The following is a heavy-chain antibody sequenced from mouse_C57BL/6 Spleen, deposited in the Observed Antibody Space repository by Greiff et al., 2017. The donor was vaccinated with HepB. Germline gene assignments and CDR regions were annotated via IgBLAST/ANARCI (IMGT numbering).Heavy chain of an antibody. V-gene: IGHV1-69*01. CDR3: ALYGNHYAMDY. Sequence: QVQLQQPGAELVMPGASVKLSCKASGYTFTSYWMHWVKQRPGQGLEWIGEIDPSDSYTNYNQKFKGKSTLTVDKSSSTAYMQLSSLTSEDSAVYYCALYGNHYAMDYWGQGTSVIVSS. CDR2: IDPSDSYT. D-gene: IGHD2-1*01. CDR1: GYTFTSYW. J-gene: IGHJ4*01.